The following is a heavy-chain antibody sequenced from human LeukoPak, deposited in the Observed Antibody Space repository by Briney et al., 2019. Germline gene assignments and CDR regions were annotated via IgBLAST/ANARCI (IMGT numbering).Heavy chain of an antibody. V-gene: IGHV4-30-2*01. D-gene: IGHD2-2*01. CDR2: IYHTGST. Sequence: SQTLSLTCDVSGGSISSGLYSWSWIRQPLGKGLEWIGYIYHTGSTYYNPSLKSRVTISVDTSKNQFSLRLSSVTATDTAVYYCARLQYCSGTSCYWFDPWGQGTLVTAS. J-gene: IGHJ5*02. CDR3: ARLQYCSGTSCYWFDP. CDR1: GGSISSGLYS.